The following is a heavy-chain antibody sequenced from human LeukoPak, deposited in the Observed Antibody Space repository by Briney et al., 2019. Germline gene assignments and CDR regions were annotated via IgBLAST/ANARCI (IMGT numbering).Heavy chain of an antibody. Sequence: SETLSLSCTVSGASNNSYYWSWIRQPPGKGLEWIGYTHPSGNTNYSLSLKSRVTISMDTSTNQFSLKLKSVTAADTAVYFCARKAPKKGWFDPWGQGTLVTVSS. CDR1: GASNNSYY. V-gene: IGHV4-4*09. CDR2: THPSGNT. CDR3: ARKAPKKGWFDP. J-gene: IGHJ5*02.